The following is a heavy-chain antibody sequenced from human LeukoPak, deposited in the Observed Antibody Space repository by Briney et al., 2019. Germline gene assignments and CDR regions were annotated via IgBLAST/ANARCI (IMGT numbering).Heavy chain of an antibody. J-gene: IGHJ3*02. D-gene: IGHD2-2*01. CDR2: IIPIFGTA. CDR3: ARGLALLGYCSSTSCPHDAFDI. Sequence: GASVKVSCKASGGTFSSYAISWVRQAPGQGLEWMGGIIPIFGTANYAQKFQGRVTITADESTSTAYMELSSLRSEDTAVYYCARGLALLGYCSSTSCPHDAFDIWGQGAMVTVSS. V-gene: IGHV1-69*13. CDR1: GGTFSSYA.